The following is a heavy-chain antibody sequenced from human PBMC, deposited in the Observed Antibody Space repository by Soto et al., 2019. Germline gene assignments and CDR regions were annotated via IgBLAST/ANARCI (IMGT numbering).Heavy chain of an antibody. CDR3: ARGRFGMDV. V-gene: IGHV3-23*01. Sequence: GGSLRLSCEASGFPFDNYAMSWVRQAPGKGLEWVSAISGGSPKEFYAESVKGRFTISRDNSKNTLFLEMNSLRADDAALYYCARGRFGMDVWGQGTTVTVSS. J-gene: IGHJ6*02. CDR1: GFPFDNYA. CDR2: ISGGSPKE.